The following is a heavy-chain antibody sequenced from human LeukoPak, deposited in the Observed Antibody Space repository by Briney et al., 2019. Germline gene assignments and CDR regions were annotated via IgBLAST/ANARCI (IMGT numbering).Heavy chain of an antibody. J-gene: IGHJ4*02. CDR2: ISSSGSTI. Sequence: GGSLRLSCAASGFTFSDYYMSWIRQAPGKGLELVSYISSSGSTIYYAASVKGRFTISRDNAKNSLYLQMNSLRAEDTAVYYCARDLYYDSSGYVGYWGQGILVTVSS. CDR1: GFTFSDYY. D-gene: IGHD3-22*01. V-gene: IGHV3-11*01. CDR3: ARDLYYDSSGYVGY.